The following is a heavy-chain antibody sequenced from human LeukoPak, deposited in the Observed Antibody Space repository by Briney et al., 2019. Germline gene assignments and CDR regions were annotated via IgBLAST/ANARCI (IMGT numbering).Heavy chain of an antibody. D-gene: IGHD3-10*01. CDR1: GFTFSSYA. CDR2: IRSKVYSGTT. J-gene: IGHJ4*02. Sequence: GGSLRLSCAASGFTFSSYAMSWVRQAPGKGLEWVGFIRSKVYSGTTEYAASVRGRFTISRDDSKSIAYLEMNSLKIEDTAVYYCTLSYGSGSYNTQYYFDYWGQGTLVTVSS. V-gene: IGHV3-49*04. CDR3: TLSYGSGSYNTQYYFDY.